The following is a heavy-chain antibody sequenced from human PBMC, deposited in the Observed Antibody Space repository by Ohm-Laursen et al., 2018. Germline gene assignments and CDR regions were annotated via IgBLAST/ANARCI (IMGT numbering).Heavy chain of an antibody. D-gene: IGHD3-3*01. Sequence: SLRLSCAASGFTFSDYYMSWIRQAPGKGLEWVSYIRRIRITIYYADSVKGRFTFSRDKAKNSLYLQMNFLRAEDTAVYYCASSTIFGVAPYYGMDVWGQGTTVTVSS. CDR3: ASSTIFGVAPYYGMDV. J-gene: IGHJ6*02. CDR1: GFTFSDYY. V-gene: IGHV3-11*01. CDR2: IRRIRITI.